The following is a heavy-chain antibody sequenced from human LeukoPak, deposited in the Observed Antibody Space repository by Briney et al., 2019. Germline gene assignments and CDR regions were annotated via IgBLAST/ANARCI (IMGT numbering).Heavy chain of an antibody. D-gene: IGHD4-11*01. CDR1: GFIVSSNY. CDR3: ARARSDYNEDFDY. Sequence: GGSLRLFCAASGFIVSSNYMSWVRQAPGKGLEWVSAISGTGGSTYYADSVKGRLTISRDNSKNTLYLQMNSLRAEDTAIYYCARARSDYNEDFDYWGQGTLVAVSS. J-gene: IGHJ4*02. CDR2: ISGTGGST. V-gene: IGHV3-23*01.